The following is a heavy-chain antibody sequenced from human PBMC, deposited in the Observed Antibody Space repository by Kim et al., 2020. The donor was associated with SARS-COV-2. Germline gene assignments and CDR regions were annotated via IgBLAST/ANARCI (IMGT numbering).Heavy chain of an antibody. D-gene: IGHD2-2*01. J-gene: IGHJ6*02. V-gene: IGHV1-3*01. CDR3: AREGVYCSSTSCYGIAPEFLYGMDV. CDR2: INAGNGNT. CDR1: GYTFTSYA. Sequence: ASVKVSCKASGYTFTSYAMHWVRQAPGQRLEWMGWINAGNGNTKYSQKFQGRVTITRDTSASTAYMELSSLRSEDTAVYYCAREGVYCSSTSCYGIAPEFLYGMDVWGQGTTVTVSS.